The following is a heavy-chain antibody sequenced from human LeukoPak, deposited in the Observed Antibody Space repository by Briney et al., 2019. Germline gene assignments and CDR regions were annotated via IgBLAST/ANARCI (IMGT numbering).Heavy chain of an antibody. CDR3: ARPLPSKCGGSCSSPEPFDL. V-gene: IGHV3-30-3*01. J-gene: IGHJ2*01. D-gene: IGHD2-15*01. CDR2: ISYDGSNK. CDR1: GFTFSSYA. Sequence: GGSLRLSCAASGFTFSSYAMHWVRQAPGKGLEWVAVISYDGSNKYYADCVKGRFTISRDNSKNTLYLQMNSLRAEDTSVYYCARPLPSKCGGSCSSPEPFDLWGRGTLVTVSS.